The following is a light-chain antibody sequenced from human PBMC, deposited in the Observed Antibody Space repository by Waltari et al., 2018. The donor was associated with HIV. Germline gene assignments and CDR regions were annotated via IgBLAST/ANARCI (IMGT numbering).Light chain of an antibody. CDR1: QSVSRNY. Sequence: EIVLTQSPGTLSLSPGERATLSCRASQSVSRNYLAWYEQKYGQAPRRLIYGASSRATGIPDRFSGSGSGTDFTLTISSLEPEDFAVYYCHHYSSSPITFGQGTRLEIK. V-gene: IGKV3-20*01. CDR3: HHYSSSPIT. J-gene: IGKJ5*01. CDR2: GAS.